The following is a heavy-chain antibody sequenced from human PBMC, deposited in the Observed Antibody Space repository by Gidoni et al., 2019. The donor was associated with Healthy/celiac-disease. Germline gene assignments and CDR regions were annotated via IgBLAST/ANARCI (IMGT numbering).Heavy chain of an antibody. J-gene: IGHJ5*02. Sequence: QVLRVQSGAEVKEPGASVTVSCKASGYTCTKYAMHWVRQAPGQRLEWMGWINAGNGNTRFSQKLHDRVTISRDTSASTVYLALSSLRSEDPAVYYCARGQAYFGSLDWFDPWGQGTLVTVSS. D-gene: IGHD3-10*01. CDR1: GYTCTKYA. CDR2: INAGNGNT. CDR3: ARGQAYFGSLDWFDP. V-gene: IGHV1-3*01.